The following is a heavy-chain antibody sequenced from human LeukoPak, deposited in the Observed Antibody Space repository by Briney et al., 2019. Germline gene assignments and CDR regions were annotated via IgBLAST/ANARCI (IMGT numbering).Heavy chain of an antibody. V-gene: IGHV3-53*01. Sequence: PGGSLRLSCAASGFTVSSNYMSWVRQAPGKGLEWVSVIYSGGTTYYADSVKGRFTISRDNSKNTLYLQMSSLRVEDTAIYYCARDGSAGLYYYYGMDVWGQGTTVTVSS. CDR1: GFTVSSNY. CDR3: ARDGSAGLYYYYGMDV. CDR2: IYSGGTT. D-gene: IGHD6-19*01. J-gene: IGHJ6*02.